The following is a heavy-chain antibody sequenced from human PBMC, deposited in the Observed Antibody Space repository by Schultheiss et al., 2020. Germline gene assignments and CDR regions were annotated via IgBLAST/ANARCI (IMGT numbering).Heavy chain of an antibody. J-gene: IGHJ6*02. Sequence: GESLKISCAAAGFTFSSYAMHWVRQAPGKGLEWVAVISYDGSDEYHADSVKGRFIISRDNSQDTLYLQMNSLRVEDTALYYCAKDQAGWCSGTSCNGMDVWGQGTTVTVSS. CDR2: ISYDGSDE. V-gene: IGHV3-30*04. CDR3: AKDQAGWCSGTSCNGMDV. CDR1: GFTFSSYA. D-gene: IGHD2-2*01.